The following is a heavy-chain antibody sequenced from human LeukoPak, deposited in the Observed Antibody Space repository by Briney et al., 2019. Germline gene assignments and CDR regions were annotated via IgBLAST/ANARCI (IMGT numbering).Heavy chain of an antibody. CDR1: GYTFTGYY. J-gene: IGHJ4*02. CDR3: AREGSAAVAIDY. Sequence: ASVKVSCKASGYTFTGYYMHWVRQAPGQGLEWMGWINPNSGGTNYAQKFQGRVTMTRDTSINTAYMELSRLRSDDTAVYYCAREGSAAVAIDYWGQGTLVTVSS. D-gene: IGHD6-19*01. V-gene: IGHV1-2*02. CDR2: INPNSGGT.